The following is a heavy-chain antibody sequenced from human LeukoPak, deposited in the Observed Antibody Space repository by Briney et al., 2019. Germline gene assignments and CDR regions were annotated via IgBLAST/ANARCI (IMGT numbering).Heavy chain of an antibody. D-gene: IGHD4-17*01. CDR1: GFTVSSNY. Sequence: GGSLRLSCAASGFTVSSNYMSWVRQAPGKGLEWVAVISYDGSNKYYADSVKGRFTISRDNSKNTLYLQMNSLRAEDTAVYYCARGTTVTSPGDYWGQGTLVTVSS. V-gene: IGHV3-30-3*01. J-gene: IGHJ4*02. CDR3: ARGTTVTSPGDY. CDR2: ISYDGSNK.